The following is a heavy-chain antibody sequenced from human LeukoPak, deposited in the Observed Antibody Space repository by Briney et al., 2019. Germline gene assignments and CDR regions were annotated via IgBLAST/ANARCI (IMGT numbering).Heavy chain of an antibody. CDR2: ISNSGSTI. Sequence: GGSLRLSCAASGVTFSSFDMNWVRQAPGKGLEWVSYISNSGSTIYYADSVKGRFTISRDNAKSSLYLQMSSLRGEDTAVYYCASSLTHFDYWGQGTLVTVSS. D-gene: IGHD1-14*01. CDR3: ASSLTHFDY. CDR1: GVTFSSFD. J-gene: IGHJ4*02. V-gene: IGHV3-48*03.